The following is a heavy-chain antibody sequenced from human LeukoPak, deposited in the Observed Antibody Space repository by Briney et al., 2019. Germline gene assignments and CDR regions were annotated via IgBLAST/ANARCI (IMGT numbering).Heavy chain of an antibody. Sequence: GASVKVSCKASGYTFTSYDINWVRQATGQGLEWMGWMNPNSGNTGYAQKFQGRVTMTRNTSISTAYMELSSLRPEDTAVYYCARDNLDYYGMDVWGQGTTVTVSS. CDR1: GYTFTSYD. V-gene: IGHV1-8*01. CDR3: ARDNLDYYGMDV. CDR2: MNPNSGNT. J-gene: IGHJ6*02.